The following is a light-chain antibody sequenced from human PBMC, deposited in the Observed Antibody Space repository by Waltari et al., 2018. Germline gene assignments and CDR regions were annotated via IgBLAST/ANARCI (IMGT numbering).Light chain of an antibody. CDR3: MQARQTPWT. CDR2: LVS. CDR1: QSLLHSSGNTF. Sequence: DIVMTQSPLSLSVTPGEPVSISCRSSQSLLHSSGNTFLDWYLQNPGQSPQLLIYLVSNRASGVPDRFSGSGSGTDFTLKISRVEAEDVGVYFCMQARQTPWTFGQGTKVEIK. J-gene: IGKJ1*01. V-gene: IGKV2-28*01.